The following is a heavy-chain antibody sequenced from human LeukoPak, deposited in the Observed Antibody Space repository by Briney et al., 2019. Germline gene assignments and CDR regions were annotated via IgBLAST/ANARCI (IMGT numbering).Heavy chain of an antibody. V-gene: IGHV3-21*01. D-gene: IGHD5-24*01. J-gene: IGHJ3*02. CDR3: ARANPRDGYNYDAFDI. CDR2: ISSSSSYI. CDR1: GFTFSSYS. Sequence: GGSLRLSCAASGFTFSSYSMNWVRQAPGKGLEWVSSISSSSSYIYYADSVKGRFTISRDNAKNSLYLQMNSLRAKDTAVYYCARANPRDGYNYDAFDIWGQGTMVTVSS.